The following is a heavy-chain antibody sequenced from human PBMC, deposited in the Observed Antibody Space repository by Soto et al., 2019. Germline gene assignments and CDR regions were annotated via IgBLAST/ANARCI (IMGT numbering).Heavy chain of an antibody. Sequence: SETLSLTCTVSGGSISSGGYYWSWIRQHPGKGLEWIGYIYYSGSTYYNPSLKSRVTISVDTSKNQFSLKLSSVTAADTAVYYCARDSEGGGYSYGHIDYSGQATLVTVSS. CDR2: IYYSGST. CDR1: GGSISSGGYY. CDR3: ARDSEGGGYSYGHIDY. D-gene: IGHD5-18*01. J-gene: IGHJ4*02. V-gene: IGHV4-31*03.